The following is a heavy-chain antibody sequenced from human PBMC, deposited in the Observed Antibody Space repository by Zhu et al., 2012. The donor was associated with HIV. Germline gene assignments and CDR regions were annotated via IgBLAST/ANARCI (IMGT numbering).Heavy chain of an antibody. CDR1: GYSISSGYY. D-gene: IGHD3-10*01. J-gene: IGHJ5*02. CDR3: AGRDRTFGSGSYSRGNWFDP. Sequence: QVHLQESGPGLVKPSETLSLTCAVFGYSISSGYYWGWIRQPPGKGLEWIGNMYHSGSTHYNPSLKSRVTISVDTSKNQFSLKLSSVTAADTAMYYCAGRDRTFGSGSYSRGNWFDPGAREPWSPSPQ. V-gene: IGHV4-38-2*01. CDR2: MYHSGST.